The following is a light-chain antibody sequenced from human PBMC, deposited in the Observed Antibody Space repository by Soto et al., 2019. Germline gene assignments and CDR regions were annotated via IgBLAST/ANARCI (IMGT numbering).Light chain of an antibody. CDR3: QQYDSSPGT. V-gene: IGKV1-5*01. J-gene: IGKJ2*01. Sequence: DLQMTQSPSTLSASIGDRVTITCRASQSISIWLAWYQQKPGKAPKLLIYDASSLGSGVPSRFSGSGSGTEFTLTISCLQPDDFATYFCQQYDSSPGTFGQGTNLEIK. CDR2: DAS. CDR1: QSISIW.